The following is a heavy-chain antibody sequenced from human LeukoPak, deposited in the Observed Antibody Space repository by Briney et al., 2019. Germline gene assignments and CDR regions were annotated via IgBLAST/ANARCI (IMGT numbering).Heavy chain of an antibody. J-gene: IGHJ5*02. CDR1: GGSISSSSYY. Sequence: PSETLSLTCTVSGGSISSSSYYWGWIRQPPGKGLEWIGSIYYSGSTYYNPSLKSRVTISVDTSKNQFSLKLSSVTAADTAVYYCARLGYLLAAATFDPWGQGTLVTVSS. CDR2: IYYSGST. CDR3: ARLGYLLAAATFDP. V-gene: IGHV4-39*01. D-gene: IGHD6-13*01.